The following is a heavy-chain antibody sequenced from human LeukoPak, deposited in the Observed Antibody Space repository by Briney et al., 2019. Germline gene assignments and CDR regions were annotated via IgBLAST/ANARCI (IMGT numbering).Heavy chain of an antibody. Sequence: GGSLRLSCAASGFTFSSYEMNWVRQAPGKGLEWVSYISSSGSTIYYADSVKGRFTISRDNAKSSLYLQMNSLRAEDTAVYYCARAGRSYGYLPGKDLDYWGQGTLVTVSS. CDR3: ARAGRSYGYLPGKDLDY. CDR1: GFTFSSYE. J-gene: IGHJ4*02. CDR2: ISSSGSTI. V-gene: IGHV3-48*03. D-gene: IGHD5-18*01.